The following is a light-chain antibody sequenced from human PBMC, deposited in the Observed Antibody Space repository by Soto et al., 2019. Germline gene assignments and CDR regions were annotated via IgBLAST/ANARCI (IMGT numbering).Light chain of an antibody. CDR1: SSDVGSYNL. J-gene: IGLJ3*02. V-gene: IGLV2-23*01. Sequence: QSALTQPASLSGSPGQSITISCTGTSSDVGSYNLVSWYQQHPGKAPKLMIYEGSKRPSGVSNRFSGSKSGNTASLTISGLQSEAEADYYCCSYAGSTTLVFGGGTKVTV. CDR2: EGS. CDR3: CSYAGSTTLV.